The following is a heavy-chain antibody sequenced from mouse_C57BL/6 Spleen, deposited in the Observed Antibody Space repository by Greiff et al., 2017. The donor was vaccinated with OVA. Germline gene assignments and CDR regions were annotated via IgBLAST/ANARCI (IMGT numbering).Heavy chain of an antibody. CDR1: GYTFTDYE. V-gene: IGHV1-15*01. CDR2: IDPETGGT. J-gene: IGHJ3*01. Sequence: VKLQQSGAELVRPGASVTLSCKASGYTFTDYEMHWVKQTPVHGLEWIGAIDPETGGTAYNQKFKGKAILTADTSSSTAYMELRSLTSEDSAVYYCTRGREYCLLTWFAYWGQGTLVTVSA. CDR3: TRGREYCLLTWFAY. D-gene: IGHD1-1*01.